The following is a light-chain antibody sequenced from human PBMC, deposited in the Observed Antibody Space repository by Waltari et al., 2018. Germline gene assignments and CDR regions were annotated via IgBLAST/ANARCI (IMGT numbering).Light chain of an antibody. CDR2: EVN. J-gene: IGLJ2*01. Sequence: QSALPQPPSASGSPGQSVTISCTGTSSDVGGHNYVPWYQQHPDKAPKLVIYEVNKRPSGVPDRFSGSKSGNTASLTVSGLQAEDEADYYCNSYAGINNLVFGGGTKLTVL. CDR3: NSYAGINNLV. CDR1: SSDVGGHNY. V-gene: IGLV2-8*01.